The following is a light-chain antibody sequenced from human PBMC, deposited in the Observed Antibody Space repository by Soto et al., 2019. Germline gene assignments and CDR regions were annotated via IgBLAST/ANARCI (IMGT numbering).Light chain of an antibody. CDR2: EVS. J-gene: IGLJ1*01. CDR3: RSYTSTNTQV. Sequence: QSALTQPASVSGSPGQSITISCTGTSSDVGAYKYVSWYQQHPGKAPKLMIYEVSNRPSGVSNRFSGSKSGNTASVTISGLQAEDEADYYCRSYTSTNTQVFGTGTKVTVL. CDR1: SSDVGAYKY. V-gene: IGLV2-14*01.